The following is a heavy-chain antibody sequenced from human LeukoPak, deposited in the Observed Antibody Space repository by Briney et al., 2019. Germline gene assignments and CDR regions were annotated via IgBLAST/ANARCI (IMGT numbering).Heavy chain of an antibody. CDR1: GFTFSSYS. V-gene: IGHV3-33*08. CDR2: IWFDGSKR. D-gene: IGHD7-27*01. Sequence: GGSLRLSCAASGFTFSSYSMNWVRQAPGRGLEWVAVIWFDGSKRYYADSVQGRFTISRDNTKSTASLQMNSLRVEDTAVYYCARWGNRALDYWGQGTLVTVSS. CDR3: ARWGNRALDY. J-gene: IGHJ4*02.